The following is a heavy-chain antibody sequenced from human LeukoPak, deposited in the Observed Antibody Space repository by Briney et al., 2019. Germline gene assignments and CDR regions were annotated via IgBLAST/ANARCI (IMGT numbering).Heavy chain of an antibody. Sequence: GGSLRLSCAASGFTFSSYSMNWVRQAPGKGLEWVSYISSSSSTIYYADSVKGRFTISRDNAKNSLYLQMNSLRAEDTAVYYCARDAEAYCGGDCYSGPDYWGQGTLVTVSS. D-gene: IGHD2-21*02. CDR2: ISSSSSTI. J-gene: IGHJ4*02. V-gene: IGHV3-48*04. CDR1: GFTFSSYS. CDR3: ARDAEAYCGGDCYSGPDY.